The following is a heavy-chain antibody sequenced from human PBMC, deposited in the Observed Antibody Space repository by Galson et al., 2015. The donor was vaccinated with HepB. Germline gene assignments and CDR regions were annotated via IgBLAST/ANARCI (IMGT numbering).Heavy chain of an antibody. CDR3: ARPIGYHDAFDI. J-gene: IGHJ3*02. V-gene: IGHV3-48*01. D-gene: IGHD5-18*01. Sequence: SLRLSCAASGFTFSSYSMNWGRQAPGQGLEWVSYISSSSSTIYYADSVKGRFTISRDNAKNSLYLQMNSLGAEDTAVYYCARPIGYHDAFDIWGQGTMVTVSS. CDR2: ISSSSSTI. CDR1: GFTFSSYS.